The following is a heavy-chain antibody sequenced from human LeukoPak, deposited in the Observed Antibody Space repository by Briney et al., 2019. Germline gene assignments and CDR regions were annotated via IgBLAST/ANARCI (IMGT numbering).Heavy chain of an antibody. CDR3: ARRPNLFFDP. CDR2: IYPGDSDT. Sequence: GESLKISCKGSGYSFSTHWIGWVRQMPGRGLEWMGIIYPGDSDTRYSPSFQGQVTISADKSISTAYLQWSSLKASDTAMYYCARRPNLFFDPWGQGTLVTVSS. V-gene: IGHV5-51*01. J-gene: IGHJ5*02. CDR1: GYSFSTHW.